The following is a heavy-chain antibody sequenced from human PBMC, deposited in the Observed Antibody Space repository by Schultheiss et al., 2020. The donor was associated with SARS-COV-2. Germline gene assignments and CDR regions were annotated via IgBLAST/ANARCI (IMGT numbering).Heavy chain of an antibody. CDR2: IYHSGST. D-gene: IGHD3-3*01. Sequence: SETLSLTCAVSGYSISSGYYWGWIRQPPGKGLEWIGSIYHSGSTYYNPSLKSRVTISVDTSKNQFSLKLSSVTAADTAVYYCARTPRITIFGVVSMFDYWGQGTLVTVSS. CDR1: GYSISSGYY. V-gene: IGHV4-38-2*01. CDR3: ARTPRITIFGVVSMFDY. J-gene: IGHJ4*02.